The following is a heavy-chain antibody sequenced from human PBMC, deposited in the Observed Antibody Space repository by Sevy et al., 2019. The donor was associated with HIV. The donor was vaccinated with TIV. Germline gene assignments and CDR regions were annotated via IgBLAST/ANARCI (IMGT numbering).Heavy chain of an antibody. CDR1: GYTLTPLS. CDR2: FDPEDGET. J-gene: IGHJ4*02. V-gene: IGHV1-24*01. D-gene: IGHD3-22*01. CDR3: ATTKDYYESSGSPFDY. Sequence: ASVKVSCKVSGYTLTPLSMHWVRQAPGKGLEWMGSFDPEDGETLYAQKFQGRVTMTEDTSTDKAYMELSSLRSEDTAIYYCATTKDYYESSGSPFDYWGQGTLVTVSS.